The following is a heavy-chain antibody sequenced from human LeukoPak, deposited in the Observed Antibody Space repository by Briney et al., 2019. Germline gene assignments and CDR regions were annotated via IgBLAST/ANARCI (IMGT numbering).Heavy chain of an antibody. CDR3: ARDFDGPRASDY. V-gene: IGHV3-74*01. D-gene: IGHD4-17*01. J-gene: IGHJ4*02. CDR2: INTDGSYS. Sequence: GESLRLSCAASGFTFSYFWMHWFRQTPGKGLVWVSCINTDGSYSSYADSVKGRFTISRDNVRNTLYLQMNSLRAEDSAVYYCARDFDGPRASDYWGQGISVTVSS. CDR1: GFTFSYFW.